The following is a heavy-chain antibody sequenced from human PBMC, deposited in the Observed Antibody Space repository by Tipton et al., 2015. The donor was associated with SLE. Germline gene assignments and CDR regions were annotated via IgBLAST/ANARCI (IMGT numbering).Heavy chain of an antibody. CDR3: AREVEYQLFLPYMDV. J-gene: IGHJ6*03. CDR1: GYSISSGYY. CDR2: IYHSGST. Sequence: LSLTCTVSGYSISSGYYWGWIRQPPGKGLEWIGSIYHSGSTYYNPSLKSRVTISVDTSKNQFSLKLSSVTAADTAVYYCAREVEYQLFLPYMDVWGKGTTVTVSS. V-gene: IGHV4-38-2*02. D-gene: IGHD2-2*01.